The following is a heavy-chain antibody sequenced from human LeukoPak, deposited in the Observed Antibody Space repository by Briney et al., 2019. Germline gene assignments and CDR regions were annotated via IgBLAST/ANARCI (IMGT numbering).Heavy chain of an antibody. J-gene: IGHJ3*02. CDR3: TRDPRGSYGPDAFDI. V-gene: IGHV3-49*04. CDR2: IRSKAYGGTT. D-gene: IGHD1-26*01. CDR1: GFTFGDYA. Sequence: PGGSLRLSCTASGFTFGDYAMSWVRRAPGKGLEWVGFIRSKAYGGTTEYAASVKGRFTISRDDSKSVAYLQMNSLKTEDRAVYYCTRDPRGSYGPDAFDIWGQGTMVTVSS.